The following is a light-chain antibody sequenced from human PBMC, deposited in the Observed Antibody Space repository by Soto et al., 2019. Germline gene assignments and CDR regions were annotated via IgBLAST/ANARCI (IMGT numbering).Light chain of an antibody. J-gene: IGLJ2*01. CDR3: QSYDSSQSGVV. CDR1: SSNIGAGYD. CDR2: GNS. Sequence: QSVLTQPPSVSGAPGQGVTISCTGSSSNIGAGYDVHWYQQLPGTAPKLLIYGNSDRPSGVPDRLSGSKSGTSASLDITGLQAEDDADYYCQSYDSSQSGVVFSGGTKLTVL. V-gene: IGLV1-40*01.